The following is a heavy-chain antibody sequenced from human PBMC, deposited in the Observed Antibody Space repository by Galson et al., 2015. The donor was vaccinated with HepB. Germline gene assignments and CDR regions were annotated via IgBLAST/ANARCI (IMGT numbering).Heavy chain of an antibody. CDR3: ARHIILALAAMDWFDP. V-gene: IGHV4-59*08. CDR1: GGSISGYY. D-gene: IGHD6-19*01. J-gene: IGHJ5*02. Sequence: TLSLTCTVSGGSISGYYWSWIRQSPGKGLEWIGYITYSGSTNYNPSLKSRVTISVDTSKKQFSLKLSSVTAADTAVYYCARHIILALAAMDWFDPWGQGTLVTVPS. CDR2: ITYSGST.